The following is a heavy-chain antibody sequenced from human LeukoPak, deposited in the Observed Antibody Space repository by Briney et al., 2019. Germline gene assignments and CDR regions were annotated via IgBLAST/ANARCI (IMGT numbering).Heavy chain of an antibody. V-gene: IGHV4-34*01. D-gene: IGHD3-10*01. CDR3: AAVPESYYTVYYFNY. Sequence: SETLSLTSAVYGGSFSGYYWTWIRQPPGKGLEWIAEINHSGSTKYNPSLKSRVTISVDTSKNQFSLKLRSVTAADTAVYYCAAVPESYYTVYYFNYWGQGTLVTVSS. CDR2: INHSGST. J-gene: IGHJ4*02. CDR1: GGSFSGYY.